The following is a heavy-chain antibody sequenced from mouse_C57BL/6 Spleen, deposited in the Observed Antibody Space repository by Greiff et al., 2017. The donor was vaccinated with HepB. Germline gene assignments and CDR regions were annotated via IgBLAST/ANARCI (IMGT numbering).Heavy chain of an antibody. CDR1: GYAFTNYL. J-gene: IGHJ1*03. V-gene: IGHV1-54*01. CDR3: ARSGVYYDYDGNFDV. CDR2: INPGSGGT. D-gene: IGHD2-4*01. Sequence: QVQLQQSGAELVRPGTSVKVSCKASGYAFTNYLIEWVKQRPGQGLEWIGVINPGSGGTNYNEKFKGKATLTADKSSSTAYMQLSSLTSEDSAVYFCARSGVYYDYDGNFDVWGTGTTVTVSS.